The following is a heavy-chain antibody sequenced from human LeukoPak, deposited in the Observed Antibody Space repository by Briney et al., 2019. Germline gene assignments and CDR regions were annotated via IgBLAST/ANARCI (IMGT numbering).Heavy chain of an antibody. Sequence: PGGSLRLSCAASGFTFGSYGMHWVRQAPGKGLEWVAVISYDGSNKYYADSVKGRFTISRDNSKNTLYLQMSSLRAEDTAVYYCAKGDPMVRGVLDYWGQGTLVTVSS. V-gene: IGHV3-30*18. CDR2: ISYDGSNK. CDR1: GFTFGSYG. CDR3: AKGDPMVRGVLDY. J-gene: IGHJ4*02. D-gene: IGHD3-10*01.